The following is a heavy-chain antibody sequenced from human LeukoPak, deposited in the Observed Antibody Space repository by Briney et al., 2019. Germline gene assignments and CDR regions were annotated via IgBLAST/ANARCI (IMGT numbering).Heavy chain of an antibody. Sequence: ASVKVSCKASGYTFTSNAMNWVRQAPGQGLKWMGWIHTNTGNPTYAQGFTGRFVFSLDTSVSTAYLQISSLKAEDTALYYCARGPRYYGSGTYYFDYWGQGTLVTVSS. CDR3: ARGPRYYGSGTYYFDY. V-gene: IGHV7-4-1*02. D-gene: IGHD3-10*01. CDR1: GYTFTSNA. CDR2: IHTNTGNP. J-gene: IGHJ4*02.